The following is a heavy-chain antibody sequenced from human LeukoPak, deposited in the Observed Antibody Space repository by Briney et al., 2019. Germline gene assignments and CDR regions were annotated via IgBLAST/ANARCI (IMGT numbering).Heavy chain of an antibody. V-gene: IGHV3-7*01. CDR2: IKQDGTEK. D-gene: IGHD3-10*01. J-gene: IGHJ4*02. CDR1: GFTFTTYW. Sequence: GGSLRLSCAASGFTFTTYWMSWVRQAPGKGVEWVANIKQDGTEKYYVDSVKGRFTISRDNAKNSLYLQMNSLRVEDTAVYYCAKVAKYYYGSETYYFFEHWGQGTPVTASS. CDR3: AKVAKYYYGSETYYFFEH.